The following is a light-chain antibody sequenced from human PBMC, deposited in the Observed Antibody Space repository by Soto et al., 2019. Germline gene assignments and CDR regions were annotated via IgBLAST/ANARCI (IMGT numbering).Light chain of an antibody. J-gene: IGKJ4*01. CDR2: GAS. CDR1: QSVSNN. CDR3: QQCKDWPLT. Sequence: EIVLTQSPGTLSLSPGERATLCCRASQSVSNNYLAWYQQKPGQAPRLLIYGASTRATGIPARFSGSGSGTEFTLTISSLQSEDFAVYYCQQCKDWPLTFGGGTKVDIK. V-gene: IGKV3-15*01.